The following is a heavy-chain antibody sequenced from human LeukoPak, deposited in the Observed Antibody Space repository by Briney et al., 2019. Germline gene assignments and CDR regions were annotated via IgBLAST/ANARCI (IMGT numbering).Heavy chain of an antibody. CDR3: ARRGYITGYDLT. CDR1: GGSFSGYY. J-gene: IGHJ5*02. CDR2: INHSGST. Sequence: SETLSLTCAVYGGSFSGYYWNWIRQPPGKGLEWIGEINHSGSTKYNPSLKSRVTISVDTSKNQFSLKLSSVTATDTAVYYCARRGYITGYDLTWDQGTLVTVSS. V-gene: IGHV4-34*01. D-gene: IGHD5-12*01.